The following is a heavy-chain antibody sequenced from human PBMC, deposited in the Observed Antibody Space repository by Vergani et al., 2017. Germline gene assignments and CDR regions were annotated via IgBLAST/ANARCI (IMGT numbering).Heavy chain of an antibody. V-gene: IGHV5-51*01. D-gene: IGHD3-22*01. J-gene: IGHJ4*02. CDR1: GYSFTSYW. CDR3: ARSANYYDNAHFDY. CDR2: IYPGDSDT. Sequence: EVPLVPSGAEVKTPGESLTISCKGSGYSFTSYWIGWVRQMPGKGLEWMGIIYPGDSDTRYSPSFQGQVTISADKSISTAYLQWSSLKASDTAMYYCARSANYYDNAHFDYWGQGTLVTVSS.